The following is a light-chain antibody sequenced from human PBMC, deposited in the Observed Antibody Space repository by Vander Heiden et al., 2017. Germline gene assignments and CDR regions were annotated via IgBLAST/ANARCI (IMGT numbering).Light chain of an antibody. J-gene: IGLJ2*01. Sequence: QAVLTQPPSLPASPGASASLTCPLRSGINVATYRIYWYQQKPGSPPQYLLRYNSDSDKQQGSGVSSRFSGSKDASANAGILLISGLQSEDEADYYCMIWHSSAAVFGGGTKLTVL. CDR3: MIWHSSAAV. CDR2: YNSDSDK. V-gene: IGLV5-45*01. CDR1: SGINVATYR.